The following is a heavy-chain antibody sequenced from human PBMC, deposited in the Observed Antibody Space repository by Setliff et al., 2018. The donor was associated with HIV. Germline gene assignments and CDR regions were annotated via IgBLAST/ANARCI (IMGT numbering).Heavy chain of an antibody. V-gene: IGHV4-61*02. J-gene: IGHJ3*01. CDR2: IYTSGST. CDR3: ARHICGTTACYAVDV. CDR1: GGSISSGSYY. D-gene: IGHD2-2*01. Sequence: PSETLSLTCTVSGGSISSGSYYWSWIRQPAGKGLEWIGRIYTSGSTNYNPSLKSRLTISVDTSKNQVSLTLSSVTPADTAVYYCARHICGTTACYAVDVWGPGTMVTVSS.